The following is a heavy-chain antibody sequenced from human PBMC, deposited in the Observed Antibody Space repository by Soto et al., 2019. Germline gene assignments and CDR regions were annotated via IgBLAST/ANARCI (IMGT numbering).Heavy chain of an antibody. CDR2: ISGSGGST. J-gene: IGHJ5*01. CDR3: AKDRYDTGWYNWFDS. D-gene: IGHD6-19*01. CDR1: GFSFSDYV. Sequence: EVQLLESGGGLVQPGGSLRLSCAASGFSFSDYVMNWVRQAPGKGLEWVSMISGSGGSTYYADSVKGRFTISRDNSNNILYLQMNTLTVDDTAVYFCAKDRYDTGWYNWFDSWGLGALVTVSS. V-gene: IGHV3-23*01.